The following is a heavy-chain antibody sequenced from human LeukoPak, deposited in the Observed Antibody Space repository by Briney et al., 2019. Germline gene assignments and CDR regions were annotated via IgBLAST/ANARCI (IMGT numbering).Heavy chain of an antibody. CDR3: ARQDTGYSSGGWFDP. D-gene: IGHD6-19*01. CDR2: IYYSGST. J-gene: IGHJ5*02. CDR1: GGSISSSSYC. Sequence: KPSETLSLTCTVSGGSISSSSYCWGWIRQPPGKGLESIGSIYYSGSTYYNPSLKSRVTISVDTSKNQFSLKLSSVTAADTAVYYCARQDTGYSSGGWFDPWGQGTLVTVSS. V-gene: IGHV4-39*01.